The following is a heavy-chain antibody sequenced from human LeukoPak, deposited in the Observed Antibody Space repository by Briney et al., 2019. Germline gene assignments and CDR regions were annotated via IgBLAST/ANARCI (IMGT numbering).Heavy chain of an antibody. Sequence: GRSLRLSCAASGFTFSSYGMHWVRQAPGKGLEWVAVIWYDGSNKYYADSVKGRFTISRDNSKNTLYLQMNSLRAEDTAVYYCAKGYCSSTSCYTYYFDYWGQGTLVTVSS. V-gene: IGHV3-33*06. CDR2: IWYDGSNK. J-gene: IGHJ4*02. D-gene: IGHD2-2*02. CDR1: GFTFSSYG. CDR3: AKGYCSSTSCYTYYFDY.